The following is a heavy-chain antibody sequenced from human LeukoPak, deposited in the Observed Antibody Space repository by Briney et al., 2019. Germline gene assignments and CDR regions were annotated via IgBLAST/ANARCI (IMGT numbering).Heavy chain of an antibody. V-gene: IGHV4-31*03. D-gene: IGHD5-12*01. Sequence: SETLSLTCTVSGDSISSGGNYWSWLRQHPGKGLEWIGYIYYSASTYYNPSLKSRLTISVNTSKNQFSLKLSSVTGADTAVYYCARWGKSGYASGYFDYWSQGTLVTVSS. CDR3: ARWGKSGYASGYFDY. CDR2: IYYSAST. J-gene: IGHJ4*02. CDR1: GDSISSGGNY.